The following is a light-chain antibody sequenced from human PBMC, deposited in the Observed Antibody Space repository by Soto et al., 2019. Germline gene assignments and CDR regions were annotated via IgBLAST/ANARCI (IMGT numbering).Light chain of an antibody. CDR3: QEYDRWWT. V-gene: IGKV3-15*01. CDR1: QSISSN. Sequence: EIVMTQSPATLSVFPGERATLSCRASQSISSNLVWYQQKPGQAPRLLIYGASTRATGMSGRFSGSGSGTEFTLTISSLQSGDSGVYYCQEYDRWWTFGQGTNVDI. J-gene: IGKJ1*01. CDR2: GAS.